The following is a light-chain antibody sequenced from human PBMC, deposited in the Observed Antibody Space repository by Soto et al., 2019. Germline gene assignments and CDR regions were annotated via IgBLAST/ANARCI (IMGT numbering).Light chain of an antibody. Sequence: DIVLTQSPSTLSVSTGERATLSCRASQSVSSNLAWYQQKPGQASRLLIYGASTRATGIPARFSGSGSGTELTLTIISRQSQDYAVSYCQQYNNRNSWTFGQGTKVDIK. CDR3: QQYNNRNSWT. CDR2: GAS. J-gene: IGKJ1*01. CDR1: QSVSSN. V-gene: IGKV3-15*01.